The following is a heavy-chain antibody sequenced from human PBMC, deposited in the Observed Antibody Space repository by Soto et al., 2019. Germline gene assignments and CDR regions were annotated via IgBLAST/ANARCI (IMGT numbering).Heavy chain of an antibody. CDR3: ARDPGYCSGGSCPW. D-gene: IGHD2-15*01. CDR1: GFTVSSNY. V-gene: IGHV3-53*02. J-gene: IGHJ4*02. Sequence: EVQLVETGGGLIQPGGSLRLSCAASGFTVSSNYMSWVRQAPGKGLEWVSVIYSGGSTYYADSVKGRFTISRDNSKNTLYLQMNSLRAEDTAVYYCARDPGYCSGGSCPWWGQGTLVTVSS. CDR2: IYSGGST.